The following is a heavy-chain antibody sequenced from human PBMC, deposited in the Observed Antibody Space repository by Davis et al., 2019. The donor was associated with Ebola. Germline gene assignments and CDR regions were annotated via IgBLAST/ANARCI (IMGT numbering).Heavy chain of an antibody. CDR3: ATELSGNAFDV. CDR2: EPYDGSSK. V-gene: IGHV3-30-3*01. CDR1: GFPFSTYG. J-gene: IGHJ3*01. D-gene: IGHD1-26*01. Sequence: GESLKISCAASGFPFSTYGMHWVRQAPGKGLEWVALEPYDGSSKYYAGSVKGRFTNSRDDSKDTLHLQMSSLRVEDSAVYYCATELSGNAFDVWGRGTMVTVSS.